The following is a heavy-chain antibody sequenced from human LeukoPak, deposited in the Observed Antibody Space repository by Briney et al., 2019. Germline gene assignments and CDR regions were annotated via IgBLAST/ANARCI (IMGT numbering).Heavy chain of an antibody. CDR1: GYTFTNYD. CDR2: MNPNSGNT. V-gene: IGHV1-8*01. Sequence: ASVKVSCKASGYTFTNYDINWVRQATGQGLEWMGWMNPNSGNTGYAQKFQGRVTMTRNTSITTAYMELSSLRSEDTAVYYCERRRGWPNYFDYWGQGTLVTVSS. D-gene: IGHD6-19*01. J-gene: IGHJ4*02. CDR3: ERRRGWPNYFDY.